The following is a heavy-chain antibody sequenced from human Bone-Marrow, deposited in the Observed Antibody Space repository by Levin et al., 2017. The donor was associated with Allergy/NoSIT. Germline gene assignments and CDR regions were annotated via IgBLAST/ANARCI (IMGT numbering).Heavy chain of an antibody. D-gene: IGHD2-8*01. Sequence: GESLKISCAASGFTFSNYAMSWVRQAPGKGLEWVSSIPASGGRTHYTDSVKGRFTISRDNSKNAVYLLMNSLRAEDTAVYYCADPPNGYWGQGTQVTVSS. CDR1: GFTFSNYA. CDR2: IPASGGRT. CDR3: ADPPNGY. V-gene: IGHV3-23*01. J-gene: IGHJ4*02.